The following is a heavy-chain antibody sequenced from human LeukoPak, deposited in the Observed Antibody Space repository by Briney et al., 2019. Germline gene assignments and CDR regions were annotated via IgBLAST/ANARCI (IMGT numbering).Heavy chain of an antibody. D-gene: IGHD6-13*01. V-gene: IGHV1-2*06. CDR1: EYTFTGYY. Sequence: ASVKVSFKASEYTFTGYYMHWVRQAPGQGLEWMGRIDPNTGGTIYAQKFQGRVTMTRDTSVNTAYMDLSRLTSDDTAVYYCARDSRVSLDVWGKGTTVTVSS. CDR3: ARDSRVSLDV. J-gene: IGHJ6*04. CDR2: IDPNTGGT.